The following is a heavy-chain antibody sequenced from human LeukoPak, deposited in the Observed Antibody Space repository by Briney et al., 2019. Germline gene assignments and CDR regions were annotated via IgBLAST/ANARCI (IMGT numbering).Heavy chain of an antibody. Sequence: PSETLSLTCAVYGGSFSGYYWSWIRQPPGKGLEWIGEINHSGSTNYNPSLKSRVTISVDTSKNQFSLKLSSVTAADTAVCYCARGGSSGRPPSIYWGQGTLVTVSS. CDR1: GGSFSGYY. CDR3: ARGGSSGRPPSIY. V-gene: IGHV4-34*01. J-gene: IGHJ4*02. CDR2: INHSGST. D-gene: IGHD6-19*01.